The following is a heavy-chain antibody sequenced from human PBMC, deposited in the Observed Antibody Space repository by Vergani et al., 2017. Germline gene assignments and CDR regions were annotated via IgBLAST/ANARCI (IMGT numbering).Heavy chain of an antibody. CDR2: INTNTGNP. D-gene: IGHD6-13*01. Sequence: QVQLVQSGSELKKPGASVKVSCKASGYTFTSYARNWVRQAPGQGLEWMGWINTNTGNPSYAQGFTGRFVFSWDTSVSTAYLQICGLKAEDTAVYYCARGRIAAADYYYFYGMDVWGQGTTVTVSS. CDR3: ARGRIAAADYYYFYGMDV. V-gene: IGHV7-4-1*01. J-gene: IGHJ6*02. CDR1: GYTFTSYA.